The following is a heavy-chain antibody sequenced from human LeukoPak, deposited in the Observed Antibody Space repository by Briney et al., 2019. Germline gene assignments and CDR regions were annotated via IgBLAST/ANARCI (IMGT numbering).Heavy chain of an antibody. Sequence: SETLSLTCSVSGYSISNGYYWYWIRQPAGKGLEWIGHIYTSGSTDYNPSLKSRVTISMATSKNQFSLKLTSVTAADTAIYYCTKGRGIWGQGTLVTVSS. CDR2: IYTSGST. CDR3: TKGRGI. V-gene: IGHV4-61*09. D-gene: IGHD3-10*01. J-gene: IGHJ4*02. CDR1: GYSISNGYY.